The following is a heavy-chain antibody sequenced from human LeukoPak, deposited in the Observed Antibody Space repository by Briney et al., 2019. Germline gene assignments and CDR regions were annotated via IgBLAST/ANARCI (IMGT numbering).Heavy chain of an antibody. D-gene: IGHD3-16*01. CDR3: ATDPQGVPRKVFDY. CDR2: ISGSGGNT. Sequence: GGSLRLSCAASGFTFTNNAMSWVRQAPGKGLEWVSGISGSGGNTYYADSVKGRFTISRDNSKNTLYLQMNSLRAEDTAIYYCATDPQGVPRKVFDYWGQGTLVTVSS. J-gene: IGHJ4*02. V-gene: IGHV3-23*01. CDR1: GFTFTNNA.